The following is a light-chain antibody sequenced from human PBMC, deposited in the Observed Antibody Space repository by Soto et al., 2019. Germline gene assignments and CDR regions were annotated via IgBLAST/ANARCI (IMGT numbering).Light chain of an antibody. Sequence: DIQMTQSPSTLSASVGDRVTITCRASQSISNWLAWYQQQPGKAPKLLIYKASTLESGVPSRFSGSGSGTEFTLTISRLQPDDFATYFCQQYDRYWTFGQGTKVEMK. CDR2: KAS. J-gene: IGKJ1*01. CDR3: QQYDRYWT. V-gene: IGKV1-5*03. CDR1: QSISNW.